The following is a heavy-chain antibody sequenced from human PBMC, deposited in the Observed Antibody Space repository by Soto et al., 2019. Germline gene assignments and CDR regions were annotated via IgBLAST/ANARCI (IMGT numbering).Heavy chain of an antibody. CDR3: AKDRTSRTWAFEY. CDR2: ISSNGGST. Sequence: GGSLRLSCSASGFNFNSYAMHWVRQAPGKGLEYVSGISSNGGSTYYADSVTGRFTISRDNSKNTLYLQMSSLRVEDTAVYYCAKDRTSRTWAFEYWGQGNLVTVSS. CDR1: GFNFNSYA. J-gene: IGHJ4*02. V-gene: IGHV3-64D*08.